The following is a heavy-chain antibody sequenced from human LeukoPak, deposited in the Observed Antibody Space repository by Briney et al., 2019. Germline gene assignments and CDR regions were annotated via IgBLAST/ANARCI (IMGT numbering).Heavy chain of an antibody. D-gene: IGHD1-26*01. CDR2: ISGSGGST. Sequence: GGSLRVSCAASGFTFSSYAMSWVRQAPGKGLEWVSGISGSGGSTYYADSVKGRFTISRDNSKNTLYLQMNSLRAEDTAVYYCAKCRVVGATTPFDYWGKGTLVTVSS. V-gene: IGHV3-23*01. J-gene: IGHJ4*02. CDR3: AKCRVVGATTPFDY. CDR1: GFTFSSYA.